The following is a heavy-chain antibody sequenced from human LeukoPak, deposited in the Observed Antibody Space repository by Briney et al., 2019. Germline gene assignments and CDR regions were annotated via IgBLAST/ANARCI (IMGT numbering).Heavy chain of an antibody. CDR2: ISWNSGSI. D-gene: IGHD3-22*01. V-gene: IGHV3-9*01. J-gene: IGHJ5*02. CDR1: GFTFSSYS. CDR3: AKDITSSGRGWFDP. Sequence: GGSLRLSCAASGFTFSSYSMNWVRQAPGKGLEWVSGISWNSGSIGYADSVKGRFTISRDNAKNSLYLQMNSLRAEDTALYYCAKDITSSGRGWFDPWGQGTLVTVSS.